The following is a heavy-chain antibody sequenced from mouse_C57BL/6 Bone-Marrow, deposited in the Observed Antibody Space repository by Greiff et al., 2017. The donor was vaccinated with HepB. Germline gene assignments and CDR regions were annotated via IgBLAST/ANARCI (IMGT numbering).Heavy chain of an antibody. D-gene: IGHD1-1*01. CDR2: IYPGSGST. CDR3: ARRGTTVVEGAFDY. J-gene: IGHJ2*01. V-gene: IGHV1-55*01. Sequence: QVQLQQPGAELVKPGASVKMSCKASGYTFTSYWITWVKQRPGQGLEWIGDIYPGSGSTNYNEKFKSKATLTVDKSSSTAYMQLSSLTSEDSAVYYCARRGTTVVEGAFDYWGQGTTLTVSS. CDR1: GYTFTSYW.